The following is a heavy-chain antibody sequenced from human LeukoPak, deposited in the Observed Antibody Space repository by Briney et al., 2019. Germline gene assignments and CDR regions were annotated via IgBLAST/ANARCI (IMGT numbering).Heavy chain of an antibody. Sequence: PSETLSLTCAVYGGSFSGYYWSWIRQPPGKGLEWIGEINHSGSTNYNPSLKSRVTISVDTSKNQFSLKLSSVTAADTAVYYCARGPIRSYCSGGSCYRWHYYYYYMDVWGKGTTVTVSS. CDR1: GGSFSGYY. J-gene: IGHJ6*03. CDR3: ARGPIRSYCSGGSCYRWHYYYYYMDV. CDR2: INHSGST. D-gene: IGHD2-15*01. V-gene: IGHV4-34*01.